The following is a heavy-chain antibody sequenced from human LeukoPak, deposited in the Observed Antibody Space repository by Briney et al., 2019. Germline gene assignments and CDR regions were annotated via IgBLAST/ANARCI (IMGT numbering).Heavy chain of an antibody. V-gene: IGHV1-46*01. D-gene: IGHD6-13*01. CDR2: INPRDRST. Sequence: ASVKVSCKASGYTFTNYFIHWLRQAPGQGLEWMGIINPRDRSTDYPQKFQGRVAMTRDTSTTTVHMVLSSLGSEDTAMYYCARVGPGIAAEAWGQGTLVTVSS. CDR1: GYTFTNYF. J-gene: IGHJ4*02. CDR3: ARVGPGIAAEA.